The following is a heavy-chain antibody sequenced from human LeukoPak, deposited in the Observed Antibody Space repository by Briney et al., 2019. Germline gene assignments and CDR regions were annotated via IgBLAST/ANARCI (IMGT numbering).Heavy chain of an antibody. Sequence: SETLSLTCSVSGGSISGDYYYWSWIRQTAGEGLEWIGRISSNGTAAYNPSLKSRVTISLDMSKNQFSLKLNSVTAADTALYYCARGWSRRVLPFDYWGQGTLVTVSS. CDR3: ARGWSRRVLPFDY. CDR2: ISSNGTA. J-gene: IGHJ4*02. V-gene: IGHV4-61*02. CDR1: GGSISGDYYY.